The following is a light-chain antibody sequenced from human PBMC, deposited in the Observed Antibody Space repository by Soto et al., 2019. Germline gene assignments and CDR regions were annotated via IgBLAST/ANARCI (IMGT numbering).Light chain of an antibody. J-gene: IGLJ1*01. V-gene: IGLV2-14*01. CDR2: GVT. CDR3: SSYTSGSSHYV. CDR1: SSDVGAYYS. Sequence: QSALTQPASVSGSPGQSITISCTGTSSDVGAYYSVSWYQHHPGKAPKLIIYGVTNRPSGVSNRFSGSKSGNTASLTISGLQAEDEADYHCSSYTSGSSHYVFGTGTMLTVL.